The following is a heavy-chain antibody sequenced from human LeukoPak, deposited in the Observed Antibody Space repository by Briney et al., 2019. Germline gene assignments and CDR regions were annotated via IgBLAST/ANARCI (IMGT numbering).Heavy chain of an antibody. CDR3: AKSQHSGSYVTS. Sequence: GGSLRLSCAASGFTFSSYAMHWVRQAPGKGLEWVAVISYDGSNKYHVDSVKGRFAISRDNSKNTLYLQMNSLRAEDTAVYYCAKSQHSGSYVTSWGQGTLVTVSS. V-gene: IGHV3-30-3*02. CDR1: GFTFSSYA. D-gene: IGHD1-26*01. J-gene: IGHJ5*02. CDR2: ISYDGSNK.